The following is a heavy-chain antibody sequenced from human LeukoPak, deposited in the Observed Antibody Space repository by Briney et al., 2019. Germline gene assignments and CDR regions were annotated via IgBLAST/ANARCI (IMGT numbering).Heavy chain of an antibody. CDR3: AYFDSSGYYYGRLRY. V-gene: IGHV3-53*01. CDR1: GFAVGSNY. CDR2: IYSGGAI. D-gene: IGHD3-22*01. J-gene: IGHJ4*02. Sequence: GGSLRLSCVASGFAVGSNYMSWVRQAPGKGLEWVSLIYSGGAIRYADSVKGRFTISRDNSKNTLYLQMNSLRAEDTAVYFCAYFDSSGYYYGRLRYWGQGTPVTVSS.